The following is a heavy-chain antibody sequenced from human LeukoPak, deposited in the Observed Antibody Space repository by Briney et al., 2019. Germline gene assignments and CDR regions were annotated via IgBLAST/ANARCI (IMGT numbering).Heavy chain of an antibody. CDR1: GGTFSSYA. CDR2: IIPIFGTA. Sequence: SVKVSCKASGGTFSSYAISWVRQAPGQGLEWMGGIIPIFGTANYAQKFQGRVTITTDKSTSTAYMELSSLRSEDTAVYYCARDDGRGYSGYDYFLDYWGQGTLVTVSS. CDR3: ARDDGRGYSGYDYFLDY. D-gene: IGHD5-12*01. J-gene: IGHJ4*02. V-gene: IGHV1-69*05.